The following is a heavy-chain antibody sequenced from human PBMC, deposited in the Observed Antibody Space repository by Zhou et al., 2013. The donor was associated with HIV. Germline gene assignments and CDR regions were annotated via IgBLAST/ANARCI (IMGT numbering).Heavy chain of an antibody. CDR1: GYTLTDLS. D-gene: IGHD3-22*01. Sequence: QVQLVQSGAEVKKPGASVKVSCRVSGYTLTDLSIHWVRQAPGGGLEWVGRFDPEHGDAVNAQKFQGRVSMTADTSTDTVILHLRSLRSDDTAVYFCARDRTDYFDRSAYYPNWFDPWGQGTLVTVSS. J-gene: IGHJ5*02. CDR3: ARDRTDYFDRSAYYPNWFDP. V-gene: IGHV1-24*01. CDR2: FDPEHGDA.